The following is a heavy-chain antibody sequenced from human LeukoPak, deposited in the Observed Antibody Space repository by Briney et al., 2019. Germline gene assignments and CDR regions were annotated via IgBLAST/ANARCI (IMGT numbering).Heavy chain of an antibody. CDR2: ISSSGSTI. J-gene: IGHJ3*02. D-gene: IGHD6-19*01. Sequence: GGSLRLSCAASGFTFSSYEMNWVRQAPGKGLEWVSYISSSGSTIYYADSVKGRFTISRDNAKNSLYLQMNSLRAEDTAVYYCARGGTQWLPFDAFDIRGQGTMVTVSS. CDR1: GFTFSSYE. V-gene: IGHV3-48*03. CDR3: ARGGTQWLPFDAFDI.